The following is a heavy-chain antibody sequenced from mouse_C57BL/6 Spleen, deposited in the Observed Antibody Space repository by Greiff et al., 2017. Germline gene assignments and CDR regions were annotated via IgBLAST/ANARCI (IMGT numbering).Heavy chain of an antibody. D-gene: IGHD2-5*01. V-gene: IGHV1-62-2*01. CDR1: GYTFTEYS. CDR3: ASHEVYYRNPFAY. J-gene: IGHJ3*01. Sequence: QVHLQQPGAELVKPGASVKLSCKASGYTFTEYSIHWVKQRPGQGLEWIGGIYPGSGGTKYNEKFKSKATLTADKSSSTVYMELSSLTSEDSAVYFCASHEVYYRNPFAYWGQGTLVTVSA. CDR2: IYPGSGGT.